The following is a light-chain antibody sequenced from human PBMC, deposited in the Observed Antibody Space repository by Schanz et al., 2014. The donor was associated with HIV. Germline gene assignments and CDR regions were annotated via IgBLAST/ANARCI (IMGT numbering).Light chain of an antibody. CDR1: SNDVGTTDR. CDR2: EVS. CDR3: YSYTSSSTLV. Sequence: QSALAQPASVSGSPGQSITISCTGTSNDVGTTDRVSWYQQHPDKAPKLMIYEVSERPPGVSSRFSGSKSANTASLTISGLQAEDEADYYCYSYTSSSTLVFGGGTKLTVL. J-gene: IGLJ2*01. V-gene: IGLV2-14*02.